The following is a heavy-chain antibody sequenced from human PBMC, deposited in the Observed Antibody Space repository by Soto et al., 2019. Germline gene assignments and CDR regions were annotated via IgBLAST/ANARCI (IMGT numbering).Heavy chain of an antibody. Sequence: PSETLSLTCTVSGGSVSSGSYYWSWIRQPPGKGLEWIGYIYYSGSTNYNPSLKSRVTISVDTSKNQFSLKLSSVTAADTAVYYCARGDFWSSYYPKYYFDYWGQGTLVTVSS. V-gene: IGHV4-61*01. CDR1: GGSVSSGSYY. D-gene: IGHD3-3*01. J-gene: IGHJ4*02. CDR3: ARGDFWSSYYPKYYFDY. CDR2: IYYSGST.